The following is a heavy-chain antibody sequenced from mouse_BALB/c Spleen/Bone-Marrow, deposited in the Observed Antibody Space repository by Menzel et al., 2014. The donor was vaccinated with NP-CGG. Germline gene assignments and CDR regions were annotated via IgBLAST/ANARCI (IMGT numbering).Heavy chain of an antibody. CDR3: ARSGIPYAMDY. D-gene: IGHD5-2*01. V-gene: IGHV1S29*02. CDR1: EYTFTDYN. Sequence: VQLQQSGPELVKPGASVKISCKASEYTFTDYNMHWVKQSHGKSLEWIGYTYPYSGGTGYNQKFKSKATLTVDDSSFTAYMELRSLTTEDSAVYYCARSGIPYAMDYWGQGTSVTVSS. J-gene: IGHJ4*01. CDR2: TYPYSGGT.